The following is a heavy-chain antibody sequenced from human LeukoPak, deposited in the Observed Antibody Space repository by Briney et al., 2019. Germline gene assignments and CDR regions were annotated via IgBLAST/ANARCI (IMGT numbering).Heavy chain of an antibody. CDR3: AISPNYYDSLQY. CDR1: GFTVSSNY. V-gene: IGHV3-53*01. J-gene: IGHJ4*02. CDR2: IYSGGST. Sequence: GGSLRLSCAASGFTVSSNYMNWVRQAPRKGLEWVSVIYSGGSTYYADSVKGRFTISRDNSKNTLYLQMNSLRAEDTAVYYCAISPNYYDSLQYWGQGTLVTVSS. D-gene: IGHD3-22*01.